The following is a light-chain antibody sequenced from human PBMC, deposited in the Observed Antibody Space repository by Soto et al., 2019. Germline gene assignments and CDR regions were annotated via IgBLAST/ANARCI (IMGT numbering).Light chain of an antibody. CDR2: KAS. J-gene: IGKJ1*01. V-gene: IGKV1-5*03. CDR3: QQYNSYPRWT. Sequence: IQMTQSPSTLSASVGDRATITCRASQSISIWLAWYQQKPGKAPKLLIYKASSLESGVPSRFSGSGSGTEFTLTISSLQHDDFATYYCQQYNSYPRWTFGQGTKVDIK. CDR1: QSISIW.